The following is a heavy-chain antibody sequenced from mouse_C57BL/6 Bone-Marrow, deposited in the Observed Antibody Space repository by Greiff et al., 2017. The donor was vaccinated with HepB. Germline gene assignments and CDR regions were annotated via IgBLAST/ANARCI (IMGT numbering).Heavy chain of an antibody. D-gene: IGHD1-1*01. CDR1: GYTFTSYW. CDR3: ARSDYGSSPWFAY. J-gene: IGHJ3*01. CDR2: INPSNGGT. Sequence: QVQLKQPGTELVKPGASVKLSCKASGYTFTSYWMHWVKQRPGQGLEWIGNINPSNGGTNYNEKFKSKATLTVDKSSSTAYMQLSSLTSEDSAVYYCARSDYGSSPWFAYWGQGTLVTVSA. V-gene: IGHV1-53*01.